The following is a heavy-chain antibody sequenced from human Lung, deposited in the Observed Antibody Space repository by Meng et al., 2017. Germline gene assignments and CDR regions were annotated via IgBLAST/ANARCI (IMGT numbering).Heavy chain of an antibody. CDR1: GGPISSSNW. Sequence: GQRQESGPGRVKLPGTLSLTCGVSGGPISSSNWWSWVRQPPGKGLESIGEIYHSGGTKYNPSLKSRVTISVDKSKNQFSLKLSSVTAADTAVYYCARGLGEAVVPRTMFDYWGQGTLVTVSS. J-gene: IGHJ4*02. V-gene: IGHV4-4*03. CDR3: ARGLGEAVVPRTMFDY. CDR2: IYHSGGT. D-gene: IGHD2-2*01.